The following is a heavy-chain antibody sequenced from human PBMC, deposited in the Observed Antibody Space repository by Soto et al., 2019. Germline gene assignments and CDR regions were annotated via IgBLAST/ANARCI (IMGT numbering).Heavy chain of an antibody. D-gene: IGHD3-9*01. V-gene: IGHV4-34*01. CDR2: INDRGSI. CDR1: GGSFSGYY. CDR3: ARESHDILTGPPWVWYFDI. J-gene: IGHJ2*01. Sequence: QVQLQQWGAGPLRPLETLSLTCCVSGGSFSGYYWSWIRQSPGKGLEWIGEINDRGSINYNPSLKSRVRISADTSKNHYSLNLRSVTAADTAVYYCARESHDILTGPPWVWYFDIWGRGTLVTVSS.